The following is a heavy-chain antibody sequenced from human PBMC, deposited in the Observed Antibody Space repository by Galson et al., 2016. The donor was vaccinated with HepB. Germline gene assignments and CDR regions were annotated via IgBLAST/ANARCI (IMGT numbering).Heavy chain of an antibody. D-gene: IGHD4-17*01. CDR1: GFIFSNYS. Sequence: SLRLSCAASGFIFSNYSMNWVRQAPGKGLVWVSRINTDGSITNYADSVKGRFTISRDNAKNTLYLQMNSLRAEDTAVYYCARVPRTTVTSFSYFDHWGQGSLVTVSS. CDR2: INTDGSIT. CDR3: ARVPRTTVTSFSYFDH. V-gene: IGHV3-74*01. J-gene: IGHJ4*02.